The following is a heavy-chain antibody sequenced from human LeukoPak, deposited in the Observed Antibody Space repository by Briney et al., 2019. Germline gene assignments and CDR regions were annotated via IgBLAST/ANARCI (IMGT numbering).Heavy chain of an antibody. D-gene: IGHD3-16*01. CDR2: INPSGGST. CDR3: ARFTPRTNFDY. Sequence: ASVKVSCKASGYIFTTYAMNWVRQAPGQGLEWMGIINPSGGSTSYAQKFQGRVTMTRDTSTSTVYMELSSLRSEDTAVYYCARFTPRTNFDYWGQGTLVTVSS. J-gene: IGHJ4*02. CDR1: GYIFTTYA. V-gene: IGHV1-46*01.